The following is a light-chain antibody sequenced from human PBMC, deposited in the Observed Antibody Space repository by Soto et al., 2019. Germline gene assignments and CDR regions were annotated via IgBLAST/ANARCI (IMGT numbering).Light chain of an antibody. CDR2: SNN. CDR1: SSNIGSNT. J-gene: IGLJ1*01. V-gene: IGLV1-44*01. Sequence: QSVLTKPPSASGTPGQRVTISCSGSSSNIGSNTVNWYQQFPGTAHKLLIYSNNQRPSGVPGRFSGSKSGTSASLAISGLQSEDEADYYCAAWDDSLNGYVFGTGNKVT. CDR3: AAWDDSLNGYV.